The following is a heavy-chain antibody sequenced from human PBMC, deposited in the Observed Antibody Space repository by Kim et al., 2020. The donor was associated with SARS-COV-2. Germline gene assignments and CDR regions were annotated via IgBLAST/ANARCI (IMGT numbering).Heavy chain of an antibody. J-gene: IGHJ4*02. V-gene: IGHV4-4*02. CDR1: GGSISSSNW. CDR2: IYHSGST. CDR3: ARIGSYYDSSGPFDY. Sequence: SETLSLTCAVSGGSISSSNWWSWVRQPPGKGLEWIGEIYHSGSTNYNPSLKSRVTISVDKSKNQFSLKLSSVTAADTAVYYCARIGSYYDSSGPFDYWGQGTLVTVSS. D-gene: IGHD3-22*01.